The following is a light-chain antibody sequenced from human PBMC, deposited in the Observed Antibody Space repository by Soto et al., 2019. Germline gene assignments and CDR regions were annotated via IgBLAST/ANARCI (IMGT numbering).Light chain of an antibody. CDR1: QSVSSAY. J-gene: IGKJ1*01. V-gene: IGKV3-20*01. CDR2: AAS. CDR3: QQYSSSSTWT. Sequence: EIVLTQSPGTLSLSPGERATLSCRASQSVSSAYFAWYQHKPGQPPTLLMYAASSRVTGIPDRFSGSGSGTDFTLTISSLQPEDFAVYYCQQYSSSSTWTFGQGTKVEIK.